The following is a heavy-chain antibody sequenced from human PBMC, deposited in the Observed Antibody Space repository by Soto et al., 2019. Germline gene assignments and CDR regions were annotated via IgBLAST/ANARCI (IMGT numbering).Heavy chain of an antibody. CDR2: ISHDGSNE. D-gene: IGHD4-4*01. CDR3: GKGPGSFDYRHSSDYNHIIDV. J-gene: IGHJ6*02. Sequence: GGSLRLSCEGSGFTFSSYGIHWVRQAPGKGLEWVSVISHDGSNEYYADSVRGRFTISRDNSKNTLYLQMNRLRPEDAAVYYCGKGPGSFDYRHSSDYNHIIDVWGQGTTVTVSS. V-gene: IGHV3-30*18. CDR1: GFTFSSYG.